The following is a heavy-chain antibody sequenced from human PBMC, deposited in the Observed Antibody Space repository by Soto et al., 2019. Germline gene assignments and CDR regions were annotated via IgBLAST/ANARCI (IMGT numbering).Heavy chain of an antibody. CDR3: ARDPEKYRCSDLGIDY. CDR1: GFTFSDYW. V-gene: IGHV3-74*01. Sequence: EVQLVESGGGLVQPGGSLRLSCAASGFTFSDYWMHWVRQSPGKGPEWLSRMNSDGRTINYADSVKGRFTISRDNAKNTVYLQMNSLRTEDTAVYYCARDPEKYRCSDLGIDYWGQGTLVTVSS. CDR2: MNSDGRTI. J-gene: IGHJ4*02. D-gene: IGHD5-12*01.